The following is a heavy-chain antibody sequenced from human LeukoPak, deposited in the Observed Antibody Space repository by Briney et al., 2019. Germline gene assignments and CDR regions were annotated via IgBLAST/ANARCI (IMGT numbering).Heavy chain of an antibody. CDR3: ARAPAKDQFDY. Sequence: ASVKVSCKASGYTFTGYSMHWVRQAPGQGPEWMGLINPKSGGTNYAQKFQGRVTMTRDTSISTAYMELSRLRSDDTAVYYCARAPAKDQFDYWGQGTLVTVSS. V-gene: IGHV1-2*02. CDR1: GYTFTGYS. D-gene: IGHD2-15*01. J-gene: IGHJ4*02. CDR2: INPKSGGT.